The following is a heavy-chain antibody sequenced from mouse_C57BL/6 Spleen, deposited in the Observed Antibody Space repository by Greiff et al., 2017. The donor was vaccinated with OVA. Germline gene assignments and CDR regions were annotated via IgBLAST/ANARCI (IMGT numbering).Heavy chain of an antibody. CDR1: GFTFSDYY. CDR3: ERDNWYFDH. D-gene: IGHD4-1*01. Sequence: DVHLVESEGGLVQPGCSMKLSCTASGFTFSDYYMAWVRQVPEKGLEWVANINYDGSSTYYLDSLKSRFIISRDNAKNIRYLQMNSLKAEDTATYYCERDNWYFDHWGQGTTLTDSS. CDR2: INYDGSST. V-gene: IGHV5-16*01. J-gene: IGHJ2*01.